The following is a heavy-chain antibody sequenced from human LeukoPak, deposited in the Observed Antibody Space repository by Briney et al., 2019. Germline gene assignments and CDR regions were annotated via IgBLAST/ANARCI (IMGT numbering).Heavy chain of an antibody. D-gene: IGHD3-22*01. Sequence: SETLPLTCAVSGYSISSGYYWGWIRQPPGKGLEWIGSIYHSGSTYYNPSLKSRVTLSVDTSKNQFSLKLSSVTAADTAVYYCARQDSMIVVVHDYWGQGTLVTVSS. CDR1: GYSISSGYY. CDR2: IYHSGST. V-gene: IGHV4-38-2*01. CDR3: ARQDSMIVVVHDY. J-gene: IGHJ4*02.